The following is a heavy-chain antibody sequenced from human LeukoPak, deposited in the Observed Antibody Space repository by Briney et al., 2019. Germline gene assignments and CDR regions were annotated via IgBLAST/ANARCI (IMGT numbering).Heavy chain of an antibody. Sequence: PGRSLRLSCTASGFTFGDYAMSWVRQAPGKGLEWVGFIRSKANGGTTEYAASVKGRFTISRDDSKSIAYLQMDSLKNEDTAVYYCTRDGGYSYGYGDYWGQGTLVTVSS. D-gene: IGHD5-18*01. CDR3: TRDGGYSYGYGDY. CDR1: GFTFGDYA. CDR2: IRSKANGGTT. V-gene: IGHV3-49*04. J-gene: IGHJ4*02.